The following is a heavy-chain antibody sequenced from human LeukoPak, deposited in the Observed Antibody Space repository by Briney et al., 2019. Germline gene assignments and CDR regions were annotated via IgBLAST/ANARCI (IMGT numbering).Heavy chain of an antibody. CDR2: ISGSGGST. CDR3: ARDRPYYYDSSGYFDY. J-gene: IGHJ4*02. Sequence: GGSLRLSCAASGFTFSSYAMSWVRQAPGKGLEWVSAISGSGGSTYYADSVKGRFTISRDNSKNTLYLQMNSLRAEDTAVYYCARDRPYYYDSSGYFDYWGQGTLVTVSS. CDR1: GFTFSSYA. V-gene: IGHV3-23*01. D-gene: IGHD3-22*01.